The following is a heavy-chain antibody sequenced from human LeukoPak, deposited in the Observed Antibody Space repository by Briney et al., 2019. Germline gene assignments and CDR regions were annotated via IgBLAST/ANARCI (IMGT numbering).Heavy chain of an antibody. J-gene: IGHJ6*03. CDR1: GGTFSSYA. V-gene: IGHV1-69*13. CDR3: ARSPPGLIYMDV. CDR2: FIPIFGTA. D-gene: IGHD2-8*01. Sequence: GASVKVSCRASGGTFSSYAISWVRQAPGQGFEWMGGFIPIFGTANYAQNFQGRVMITADESTSTAHMELSSLRSEDTAVYYCARSPPGLIYMDVWGKGTTVSVSS.